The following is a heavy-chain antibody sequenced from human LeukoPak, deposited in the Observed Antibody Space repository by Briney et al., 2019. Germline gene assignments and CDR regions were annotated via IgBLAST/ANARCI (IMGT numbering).Heavy chain of an antibody. CDR2: IYHSGNT. J-gene: IGHJ4*02. CDR1: GFTFSSNY. D-gene: IGHD3-16*01. CDR3: ARFGTY. V-gene: IGHV4-4*02. Sequence: PGGSLRLSCAASGFTFSSNYMSWVRQPPGKGLEWIGEIYHSGNTNYNPSLKSRVTISVDKSKNQFSLELNSVTAADTAVYYCARFGTYWGQGILVTVSS.